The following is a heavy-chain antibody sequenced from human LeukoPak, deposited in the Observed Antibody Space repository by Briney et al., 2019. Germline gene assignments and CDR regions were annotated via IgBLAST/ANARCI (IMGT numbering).Heavy chain of an antibody. CDR2: MNPNTGKA. CDR1: GYSLNTFD. V-gene: IGHV1-8*03. J-gene: IGHJ6*03. CDR3: ARGPLTGEHYHYYMDV. D-gene: IGHD7-27*01. Sequence: AAVKVSCKASGYSLNTFDINWVRQAPGQGLEWMGWMNPNTGKAGYAQKFQGRVTITGNSSISTVDMELSSLTSDDTAVYYCARGPLTGEHYHYYMDVWGKGTTVTVSS.